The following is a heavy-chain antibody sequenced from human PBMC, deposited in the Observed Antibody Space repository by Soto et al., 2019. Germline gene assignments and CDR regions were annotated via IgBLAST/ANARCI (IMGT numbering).Heavy chain of an antibody. CDR3: AGAGGYSGYANGVDY. J-gene: IGHJ4*02. D-gene: IGHD5-12*01. CDR2: IYYSGST. CDR1: GGSISSGGYY. Sequence: QVQLQESGPGLVKPSQTLSLTCTVSGGSISSGGYYWSWIRQHPGKGLEWIGYIYYSGSTYYNPSLKSGVTISVDTSKNQFSLKLGSVTAADAAVYYCAGAGGYSGYANGVDYWGQGTLVAVSS. V-gene: IGHV4-31*03.